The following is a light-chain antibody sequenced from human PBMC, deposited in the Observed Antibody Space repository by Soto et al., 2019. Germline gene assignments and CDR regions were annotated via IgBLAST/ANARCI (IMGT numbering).Light chain of an antibody. J-gene: IGLJ3*02. Sequence: QSALTQPASVSGSPGQSITISCTGTNSDIGDYDFVSWYQQHPGKGPKLMISEVKKRPSGVSNRFSGSKSGNTASLTISGLQTEDEADYYCCSYAGSHTWVFGGGTKLTVL. V-gene: IGLV2-23*02. CDR1: NSDIGDYDF. CDR2: EVK. CDR3: CSYAGSHTWV.